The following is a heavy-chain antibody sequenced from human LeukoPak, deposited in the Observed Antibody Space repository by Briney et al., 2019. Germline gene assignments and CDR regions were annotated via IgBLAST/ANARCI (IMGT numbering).Heavy chain of an antibody. J-gene: IGHJ3*02. CDR2: IYTSGST. CDR3: ASTSGYYSVSRPFDM. Sequence: SETLSLTCTVSGGSISSYYWSWIRQPAGKGLEWIGRIYTSGSTNYNPSLKSRVTMSVDTSKNQFSLKLSSVTAADTAVYYCASTSGYYSVSRPFDMWGQGTMVTVSS. CDR1: GGSISSYY. D-gene: IGHD3-22*01. V-gene: IGHV4-4*07.